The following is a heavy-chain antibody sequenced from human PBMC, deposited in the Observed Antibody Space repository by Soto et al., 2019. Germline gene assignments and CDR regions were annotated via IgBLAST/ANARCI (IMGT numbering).Heavy chain of an antibody. Sequence: KTSETLSLTCAVYGVSFSGYYWSWIRQPPGKGLEWIGEINHSGSTNYNPPLKSRVTISVDTSKNQFSLKLSSVTAADTAAYYCASSTSPYYYYGMDVWGQGTTVTVSS. CDR3: ASSTSPYYYYGMDV. CDR1: GVSFSGYY. V-gene: IGHV4-34*01. J-gene: IGHJ6*02. CDR2: INHSGST. D-gene: IGHD2-2*01.